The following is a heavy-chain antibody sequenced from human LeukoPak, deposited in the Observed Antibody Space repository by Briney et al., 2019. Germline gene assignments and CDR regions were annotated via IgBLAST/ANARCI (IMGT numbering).Heavy chain of an antibody. D-gene: IGHD3-3*01. Sequence: GGSLRLSRAASGFTFSTYAMHWVRQAPGQGLEWVAVISYDGSNKYYADSVKGRFTISRDNSKNTLYLQMNSLRAEDTAVYYCARDGTYSDFWSGYYVPYYFDYWGQGTPVTVSS. CDR3: ARDGTYSDFWSGYYVPYYFDY. J-gene: IGHJ4*02. CDR1: GFTFSTYA. CDR2: ISYDGSNK. V-gene: IGHV3-30-3*01.